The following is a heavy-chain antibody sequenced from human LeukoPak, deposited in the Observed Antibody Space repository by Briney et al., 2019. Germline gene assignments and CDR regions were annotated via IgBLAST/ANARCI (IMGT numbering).Heavy chain of an antibody. J-gene: IGHJ4*02. CDR3: ARVSGESSGTSYSNQYFDY. V-gene: IGHV1-69*16. CDR1: GGTFGTFP. D-gene: IGHD2-21*01. CDR2: IIPILGRT. Sequence: GASVEVSCKASGGTFGTFPLSWVRQAPGQGLEWMGVIIPILGRTNYAQKFQGRVTVTTDEPPTTAYMELSSLRFEDTAMYYCARVSGESSGTSYSNQYFDYWGQGSLVTVSS.